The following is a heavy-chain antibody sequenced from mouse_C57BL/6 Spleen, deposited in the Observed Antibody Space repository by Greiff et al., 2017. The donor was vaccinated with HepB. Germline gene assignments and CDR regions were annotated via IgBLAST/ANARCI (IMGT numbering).Heavy chain of an antibody. D-gene: IGHD2-3*01. CDR3: ARGDGYSLAWFAY. CDR1: GYTFTDYY. V-gene: IGHV1-26*01. CDR2: INPNNGGT. Sequence: VQLQQSGPELVKPGASVKISCKASGYTFTDYYMNWVKQSHGKSLEWIGDINPNNGGTSYNQKFKGKATLTVDKSSSTAYMELRSLTSEDSAVYYCARGDGYSLAWFAYWGQGTLVTVSA. J-gene: IGHJ3*01.